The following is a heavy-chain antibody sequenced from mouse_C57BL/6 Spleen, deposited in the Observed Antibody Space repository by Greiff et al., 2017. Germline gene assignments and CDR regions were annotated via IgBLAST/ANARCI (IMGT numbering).Heavy chain of an antibody. Sequence: EVKLQESGEGLVKPGGSLKLSCAASGFTFSSYAMSWVRQTPEKRLEWVAYISSGGDYIYYADTVKGRFTISRDNARNTLYLQMSSRKSEDTAMYYCTREGMASFAYWGQGTLVTVSA. CDR3: TREGMASFAY. CDR2: ISSGGDYI. CDR1: GFTFSSYA. J-gene: IGHJ3*01. D-gene: IGHD2-3*01. V-gene: IGHV5-9-1*02.